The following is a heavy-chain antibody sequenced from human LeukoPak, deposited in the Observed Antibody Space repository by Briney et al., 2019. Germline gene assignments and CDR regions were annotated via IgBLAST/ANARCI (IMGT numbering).Heavy chain of an antibody. V-gene: IGHV3-74*03. D-gene: IGHD3-10*01. J-gene: IGHJ4*02. CDR2: INGDGSTT. Sequence: PGGSLRLACTASGFTFSTYWINWVRQSPGTGLVWVALINGDGSTTTHADSVKGRFTISRDNAKNTAYLQMNSLRDEDTAVYFCARDYAGSPDYWGQGTLVTVSA. CDR3: ARDYAGSPDY. CDR1: GFTFSTYW.